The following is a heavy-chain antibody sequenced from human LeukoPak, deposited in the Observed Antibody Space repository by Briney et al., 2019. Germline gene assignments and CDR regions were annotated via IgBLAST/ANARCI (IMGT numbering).Heavy chain of an antibody. J-gene: IGHJ4*02. Sequence: ASVKVSCKASGYTFTSYDINWVRQATGQGLEWMGWMNPNSGNTGYAQKFQGRVTMTRNTSISTAYMELSSLRSEDTAVYYCARVYHDYGVKLDYWSQGTLVTVSS. CDR2: MNPNSGNT. CDR3: ARVYHDYGVKLDY. CDR1: GYTFTSYD. V-gene: IGHV1-8*01. D-gene: IGHD4-17*01.